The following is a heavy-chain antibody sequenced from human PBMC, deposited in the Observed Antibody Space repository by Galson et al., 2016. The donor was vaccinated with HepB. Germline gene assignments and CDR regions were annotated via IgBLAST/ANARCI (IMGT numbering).Heavy chain of an antibody. CDR3: AKDRSAVSVAVPD. D-gene: IGHD6-19*01. CDR1: GFIFDDYA. V-gene: IGHV3-9*01. Sequence: SLRLSCAASGFIFDDYAMHWVRQAPGKGLEWVSGISWNSGLIGYADSVKGRFTISRDNAKNFLYLEMNSLRAEDTALYYCAKDRSAVSVAVPDWGQGTLVTVSS. J-gene: IGHJ4*02. CDR2: ISWNSGLI.